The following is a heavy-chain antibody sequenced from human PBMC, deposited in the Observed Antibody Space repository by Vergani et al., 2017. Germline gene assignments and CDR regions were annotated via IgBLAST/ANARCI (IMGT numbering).Heavy chain of an antibody. CDR1: GFTFSSYG. D-gene: IGHD6-19*01. J-gene: IGHJ4*02. V-gene: IGHV3-33*08. CDR2: IRYDGSNK. Sequence: QVQLVESGGGVVQPGRSLRLSCAASGFTFSSYGMHWVRQAPGKGLEWVAFIRYDGSNKYYADSVKGRFTISRDNAKNSLYLQMNSLRAEDTAVYYCARGDEQWLVMDFDYWGQGTLVTVSS. CDR3: ARGDEQWLVMDFDY.